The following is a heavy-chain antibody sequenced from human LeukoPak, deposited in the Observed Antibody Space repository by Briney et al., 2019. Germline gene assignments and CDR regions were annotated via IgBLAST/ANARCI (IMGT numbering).Heavy chain of an antibody. CDR2: ISGSGGST. CDR1: GFTFSSYA. CDR3: AKVFYPAAGTGRVDFPFDY. Sequence: GGSLRLSCVASGFTFSSYAMSWVRQAPGKGLEWVSSISGSGGSTYYADSVKGRFTISRDNSKTTLYLQMNSLRAEDTAVYYCAKVFYPAAGTGRVDFPFDYWGQGTLVTASS. V-gene: IGHV3-23*01. D-gene: IGHD6-13*01. J-gene: IGHJ4*02.